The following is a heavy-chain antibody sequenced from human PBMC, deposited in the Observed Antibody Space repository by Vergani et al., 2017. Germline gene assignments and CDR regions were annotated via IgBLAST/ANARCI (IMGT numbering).Heavy chain of an antibody. J-gene: IGHJ6*02. Sequence: QVQLVESGGGVVQPGRSLRLSCAASGFTFSSYAMHWVRQAPGKGLEWVAVISYDGSNKYYADSVKGRFTISRENSKNTLYLQMNSLRAEDTAVYYCARRRTYYYGSGSYSPYYYYGMDVWGQGTTVTVSS. V-gene: IGHV3-30*01. CDR2: ISYDGSNK. CDR3: ARRRTYYYGSGSYSPYYYYGMDV. D-gene: IGHD3-10*01. CDR1: GFTFSSYA.